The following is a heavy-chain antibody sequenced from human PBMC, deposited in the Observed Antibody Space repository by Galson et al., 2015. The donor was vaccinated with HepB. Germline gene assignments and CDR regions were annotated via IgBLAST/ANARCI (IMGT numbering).Heavy chain of an antibody. D-gene: IGHD6-19*01. J-gene: IGHJ5*02. Sequence: SVKVSCKASGYTFTSYAMHWVRQAPGQRLEWMGWINAGNGNTKYSQKFQGRVTITRDASASTAYMELSSLRSEDTAVYYCAREFIAVAGTWFDPWGQGTLVTVSS. V-gene: IGHV1-3*01. CDR2: INAGNGNT. CDR3: AREFIAVAGTWFDP. CDR1: GYTFTSYA.